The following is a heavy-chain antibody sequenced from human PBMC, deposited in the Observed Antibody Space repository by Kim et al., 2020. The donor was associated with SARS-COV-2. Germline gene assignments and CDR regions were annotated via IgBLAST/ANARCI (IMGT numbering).Heavy chain of an antibody. CDR3: ARHVRAQMHWFDP. V-gene: IGHV4-39*01. CDR1: GGSISSSSYY. CDR2: IYYSGST. J-gene: IGHJ5*02. D-gene: IGHD1-26*01. Sequence: SETLSLTCTVSGGSISSSSYYWGWIRQPPGKGLEWIGSIYYSGSTYYNPSLKSRVTIAVDTSKNQFSLKLSSVTAADTAVYYCARHVRAQMHWFDPWGQGTLVTVSS.